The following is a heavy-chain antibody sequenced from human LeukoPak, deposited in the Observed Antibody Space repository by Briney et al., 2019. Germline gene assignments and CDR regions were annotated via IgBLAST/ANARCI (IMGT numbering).Heavy chain of an antibody. CDR3: AKDPYRSSSGLGDC. J-gene: IGHJ4*02. CDR2: ISGSGGTT. CDR1: GXTFSSYA. Sequence: PGGSLRLSCAASGXTFSSYAMSWVRQAPGKGLEWVSSISGSGGTTYYADSVKGRFTISRDNSKNMMYLQMNSLRAEDTAVYYCAKDPYRSSSGLGDCWGQGTLVTVSS. V-gene: IGHV3-23*01. D-gene: IGHD6-6*01.